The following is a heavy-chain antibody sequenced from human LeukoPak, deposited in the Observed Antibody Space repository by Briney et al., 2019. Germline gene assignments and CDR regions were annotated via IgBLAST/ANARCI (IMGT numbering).Heavy chain of an antibody. CDR3: ARQGSYFDY. CDR1: GYSFASSW. V-gene: IGHV5-51*01. J-gene: IGHJ4*02. CDR2: IYPDDSDT. Sequence: GESLKISCKGSGYSFASSWIGWVRQMPGKGLEWMGIIYPDDSDTRYSPSFEGQITISADKSISTAYLQWSSLKASDTAMYYCARQGSYFDYWAQGTLVTVSS.